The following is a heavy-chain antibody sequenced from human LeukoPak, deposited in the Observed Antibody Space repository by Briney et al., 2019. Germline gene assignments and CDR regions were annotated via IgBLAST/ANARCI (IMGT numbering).Heavy chain of an antibody. D-gene: IGHD3-22*01. CDR3: AREARRNGAVGNYYDSSGYYYGY. Sequence: ASVKVSCKASGYTFTGYYMHWVRQAPGQGLEWMGWINPNSGGTNYAQKFQGRVTMTRDTSISTAYMELSRLRSDDTAVYYCAREARRNGAVGNYYDSSGYYYGYWGQGTLVTVSS. J-gene: IGHJ4*02. CDR1: GYTFTGYY. V-gene: IGHV1-2*02. CDR2: INPNSGGT.